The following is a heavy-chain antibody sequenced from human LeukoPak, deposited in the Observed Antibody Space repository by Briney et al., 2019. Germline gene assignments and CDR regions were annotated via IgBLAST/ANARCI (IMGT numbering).Heavy chain of an antibody. CDR2: INHSGST. D-gene: IGHD4-17*01. CDR3: ARHQYGDYGSYYYYGMDV. V-gene: IGHV4-34*01. CDR1: GGSFSGYY. J-gene: IGHJ6*02. Sequence: SETLSLTCAVYGGSFSGYYWSWIRQPPGKGLEWIGEINHSGSTNYNPSLKSRVTISVDTSKNQLSLKLSSVTAADTAVYYCARHQYGDYGSYYYYGMDVWGQGTTVTVSS.